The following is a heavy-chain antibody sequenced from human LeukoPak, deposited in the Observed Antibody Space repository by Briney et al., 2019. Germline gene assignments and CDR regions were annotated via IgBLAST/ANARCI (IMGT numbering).Heavy chain of an antibody. CDR3: ARDPATTLTPSDAFDV. D-gene: IGHD4-17*01. J-gene: IGHJ3*01. CDR2: INPSGSTT. CDR1: GYTFTKYH. V-gene: IGHV1-46*01. Sequence: GASVKVSCNASGYTFTKYHMHWVRQAHGQGLERMGIINPSGSTTSYAHKFQGRVTMTWDTSTSTVYMDLSSLRSDDTGVYYCARDPATTLTPSDAFDVWGQGTMVTVSS.